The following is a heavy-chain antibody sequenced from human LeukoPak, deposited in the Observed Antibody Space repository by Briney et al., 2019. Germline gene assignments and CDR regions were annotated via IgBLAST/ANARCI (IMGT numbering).Heavy chain of an antibody. J-gene: IGHJ6*03. CDR3: ARHSYDSSDFHYMDV. V-gene: IGHV5-51*01. D-gene: IGHD3-22*01. CDR1: GYSFTSYW. CDR2: IYPGDSDT. Sequence: GESLKISCKGSGYSFTSYWIGWVRQLPGKGLEWMGIIYPGDSDTRYSPSFQGQVTISADKSISTAYLQWSTLRASDTAIYYCARHSYDSSDFHYMDVWGKGTTVTVSS.